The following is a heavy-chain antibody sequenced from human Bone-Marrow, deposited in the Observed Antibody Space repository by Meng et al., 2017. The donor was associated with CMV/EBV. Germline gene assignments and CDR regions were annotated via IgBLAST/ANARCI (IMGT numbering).Heavy chain of an antibody. Sequence: SVKVSCKASGGTFSSYTISWVRQAPGQGLEWMGRIIPILGIANYAQKFQGRVTMTRDTSISTAYMELSRLRSDDTAVYYCAIGELRDYYYGMDVWGQGTTVTVSS. CDR1: GGTFSSYT. J-gene: IGHJ6*02. CDR3: AIGELRDYYYGMDV. V-gene: IGHV1-69*02. CDR2: IIPILGIA. D-gene: IGHD1-7*01.